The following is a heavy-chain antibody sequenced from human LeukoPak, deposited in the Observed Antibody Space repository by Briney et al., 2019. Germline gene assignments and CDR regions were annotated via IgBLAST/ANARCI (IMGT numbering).Heavy chain of an antibody. J-gene: IGHJ4*02. CDR1: GFTFSSYA. D-gene: IGHD2-2*01. Sequence: GGSLRLSCAASGFTFSSYAMNWVRQAPGKGLEWVSAISGSGGSTYYADSVKGRFTISRDNSKNTLYLQMSSLRAEDTAVYYCANPYRRTGCSSTSCYPGYYWGQGTLVTVSS. V-gene: IGHV3-23*01. CDR3: ANPYRRTGCSSTSCYPGYY. CDR2: ISGSGGST.